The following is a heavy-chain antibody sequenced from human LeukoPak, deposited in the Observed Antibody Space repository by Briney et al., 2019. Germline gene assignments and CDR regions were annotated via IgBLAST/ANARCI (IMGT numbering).Heavy chain of an antibody. CDR1: GGAVSRNR. J-gene: IGHJ6*02. D-gene: IGHD5-24*01. V-gene: IGHV4-4*07. Sequence: NSSETLSLTCTVSGGAVSRNRWNWIRQPAGKGLEWLGHIYSSETTKYNPSLKSRVTMSVETSKNQLSLRLSSVTAADTAVYYCARGLTDGYSDFGVDVWGQGTTVIVSS. CDR2: IYSSETT. CDR3: ARGLTDGYSDFGVDV.